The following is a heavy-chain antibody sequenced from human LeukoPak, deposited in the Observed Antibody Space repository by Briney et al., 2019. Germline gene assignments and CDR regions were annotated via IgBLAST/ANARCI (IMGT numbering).Heavy chain of an antibody. CDR1: GLSFTNAW. V-gene: IGHV3-15*01. CDR2: IKNKGDGETT. J-gene: IGHJ4*02. CDR3: TTDLGLTMIRGVLVS. D-gene: IGHD3-10*01. Sequence: GGSLRLSCADSGLSFTNAWMSWVRQAPGKGLEWVGRIKNKGDGETTDYAAPVKGRFTLSRDDSKATLYLQMNSLQTEDTAVYYCTTDLGLTMIRGVLVSWGRGTLVTVSS.